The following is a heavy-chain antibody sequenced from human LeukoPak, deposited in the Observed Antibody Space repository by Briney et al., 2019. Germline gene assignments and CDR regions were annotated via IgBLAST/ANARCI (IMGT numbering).Heavy chain of an antibody. Sequence: GGSLRLSCAASEFTFSSYWMSWVRQAPGKGLEWVANIKQDGGQIYYLESVKGRFTVSRDNAKNSLYLQMNSLRAEDTAVYCCARLGARQMLEYWGQGTLVTVSS. D-gene: IGHD4-17*01. V-gene: IGHV3-7*01. J-gene: IGHJ4*02. CDR1: EFTFSSYW. CDR3: ARLGARQMLEY. CDR2: IKQDGGQI.